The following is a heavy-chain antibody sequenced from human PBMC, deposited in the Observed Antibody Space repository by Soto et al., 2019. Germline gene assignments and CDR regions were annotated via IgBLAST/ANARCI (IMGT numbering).Heavy chain of an antibody. CDR3: AREVPDVSSWYWFDP. D-gene: IGHD6-13*01. CDR2: IYYSGST. J-gene: IGHJ5*02. Sequence: PSETLSLTCTVSGGTISIGDYYWICIRQPPGQGLEWIGYIYYSGSTYYNPSLKSRVTISVDTSKNQFSLKLSSVTAADNAVYYCAREVPDVSSWYWFDPWGQGTLVTVSS. CDR1: GGTISIGDYY. V-gene: IGHV4-30-4*01.